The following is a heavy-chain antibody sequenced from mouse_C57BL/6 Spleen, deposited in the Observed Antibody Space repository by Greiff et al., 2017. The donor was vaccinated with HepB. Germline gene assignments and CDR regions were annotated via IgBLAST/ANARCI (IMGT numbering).Heavy chain of an antibody. Sequence: VQLQQSGAELVRPGASVKFSCTASGSNIKDYYMHWVKQRPEQGLEWIGRIDPEDGDTEYAPKFQGKATMTADTSSNTAYLQLSSLTSEDTAVYYCTTDYGSSYQAFAYWGQGTLVTVSA. CDR1: GSNIKDYY. D-gene: IGHD1-1*01. J-gene: IGHJ3*01. CDR2: IDPEDGDT. CDR3: TTDYGSSYQAFAY. V-gene: IGHV14-1*01.